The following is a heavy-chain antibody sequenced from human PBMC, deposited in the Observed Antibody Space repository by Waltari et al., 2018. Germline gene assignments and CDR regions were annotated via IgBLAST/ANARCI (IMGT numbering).Heavy chain of an antibody. CDR2: IHISGST. CDR3: ARQPPTTVPTPRSPFDT. J-gene: IGHJ3*02. CDR1: GGSITTSSYH. Sequence: QPPLQESGPGLEKPSETLSLTCPVPGGSITTSSYHWAWIRQTPGKGLEWIGSIHISGSTYYNPSLRSRVTMSVDTSNNQFSLKLTSVTAADTAVYYCARQPPTTVPTPRSPFDTWGQGTMVSVSS. V-gene: IGHV4-39*07. D-gene: IGHD4-17*01.